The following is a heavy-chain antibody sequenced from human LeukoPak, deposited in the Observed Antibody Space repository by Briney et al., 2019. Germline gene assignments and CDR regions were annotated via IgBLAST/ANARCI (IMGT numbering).Heavy chain of an antibody. CDR2: VYHGGSS. D-gene: IGHD6-6*01. J-gene: IGHJ4*02. Sequence: SETLSLTCTVSGYSISSGFYWGWIRQPPGKGLEWTGNVYHGGSSYYNPSLKSRVTISVDTSKNQFSLSLYSVTAADTAVYYCARRVGSSDCFDYWGQGTLVTVSS. V-gene: IGHV4-38-2*02. CDR3: ARRVGSSDCFDY. CDR1: GYSISSGFY.